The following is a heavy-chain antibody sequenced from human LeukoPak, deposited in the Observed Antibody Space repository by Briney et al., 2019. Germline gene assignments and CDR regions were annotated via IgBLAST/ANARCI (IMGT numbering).Heavy chain of an antibody. J-gene: IGHJ4*02. Sequence: PGGSLRLSCAASGFTFSSYWMHWVRQAPGKGPVWVARTNRDGSSTAYADSVKGRFTISKDNAKNTLYLLMNSLRAEDTAVYYCARGGYYDILTGYLDYWGQGTLVTVSS. V-gene: IGHV3-74*01. CDR2: TNRDGSST. CDR1: GFTFSSYW. D-gene: IGHD3-9*01. CDR3: ARGGYYDILTGYLDY.